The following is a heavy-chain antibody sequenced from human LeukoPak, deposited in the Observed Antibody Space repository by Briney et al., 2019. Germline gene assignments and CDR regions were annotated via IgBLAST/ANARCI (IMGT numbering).Heavy chain of an antibody. V-gene: IGHV3-9*01. CDR1: GFTFDDYA. Sequence: GGSLRLSCAASGFTFDDYAMHWVRQAPGKGLEWVSGISWNSGSIGYADSVKGRFTISRDNAKNSLYLQMNSLRAEDTALYYCAKATTVTSNWYFDLWGRGTLVTVSS. CDR3: AKATTVTSNWYFDL. J-gene: IGHJ2*01. D-gene: IGHD4-17*01. CDR2: ISWNSGSI.